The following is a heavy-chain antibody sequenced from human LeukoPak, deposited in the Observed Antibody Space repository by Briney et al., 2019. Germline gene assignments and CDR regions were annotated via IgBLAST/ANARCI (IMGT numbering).Heavy chain of an antibody. CDR1: GGSMSSYY. CDR3: ARGARAGYNLEPFDY. CDR2: IYYSGST. D-gene: IGHD5-24*01. Sequence: PSETLSLTCTVSGGSMSSYYWSSIRQPPGKGLEWIGYIYYSGSTKYNPSLKSRVTISVDTSKNQFSLKLSSVTAADTAVYYCARGARAGYNLEPFDYWGQGTLVTVSS. J-gene: IGHJ4*02. V-gene: IGHV4-59*08.